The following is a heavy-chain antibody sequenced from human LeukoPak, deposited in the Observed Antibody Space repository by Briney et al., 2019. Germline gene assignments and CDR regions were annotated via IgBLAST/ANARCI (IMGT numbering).Heavy chain of an antibody. D-gene: IGHD2-15*01. CDR2: VSSDGGTT. CDR1: GFTFSSHG. J-gene: IGHJ4*02. Sequence: GGSLRLSCAAPGFTFSSHGIHWVRQAPGKGLEWVAVVSSDGGTTYYADSVKGRFTISRDNSKNTLYLQMNSLRGEDTAIYYCTKESATGSRYSFDYWGQGTLVTVSS. CDR3: TKESATGSRYSFDY. V-gene: IGHV3-30*18.